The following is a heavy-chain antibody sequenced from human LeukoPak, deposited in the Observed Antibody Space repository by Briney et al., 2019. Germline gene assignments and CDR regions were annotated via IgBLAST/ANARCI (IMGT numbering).Heavy chain of an antibody. J-gene: IGHJ4*02. CDR2: IYYSGST. V-gene: IGHV4-59*01. CDR1: GGSISSYY. CDR3: ARSPDSDRLDY. D-gene: IGHD3-22*01. Sequence: KPSETLSLTCTVSGGSISSYYWSWIRQPPGKGLEWIGYIYYSGSTNYNPSLKSRVTISVDTSKNQFSLKLSSVTAADTAVYYCARSPDSDRLDYWGQGTLVTVSS.